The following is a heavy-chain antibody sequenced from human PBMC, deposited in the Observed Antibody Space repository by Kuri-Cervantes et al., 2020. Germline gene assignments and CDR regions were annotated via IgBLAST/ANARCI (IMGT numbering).Heavy chain of an antibody. V-gene: IGHV5-51*01. CDR3: ARRSGWYGLGAFDI. CDR1: GYRFSTYW. D-gene: IGHD6-19*01. J-gene: IGHJ3*02. Sequence: GESLKISWKGSGYRFSTYWIGWVRQMPGKGLEWRGIIYPGDSDTRYSPSFQGQVTISVDKSISTAYLQWSSLKASDTAMYYCARRSGWYGLGAFDIWGQGTMVTVSS. CDR2: IYPGDSDT.